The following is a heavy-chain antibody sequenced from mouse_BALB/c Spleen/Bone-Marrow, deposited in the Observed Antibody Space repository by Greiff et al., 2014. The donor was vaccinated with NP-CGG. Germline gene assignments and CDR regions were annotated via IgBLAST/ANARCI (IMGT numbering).Heavy chain of an antibody. CDR1: GFDFSRYW. Sequence: EVQVVESGGGLVQPGGSLKLSCAASGFDFSRYWMSWVRQAPGKGLEWIGEINPDSSTINHTPSLKDKFIISRDNAKNTLYLQMSKVRSEDTALYYCARQGYYGKGDYWGQGTTLTGSS. V-gene: IGHV4-1*02. CDR3: ARQGYYGKGDY. CDR2: INPDSSTI. D-gene: IGHD2-1*01. J-gene: IGHJ2*01.